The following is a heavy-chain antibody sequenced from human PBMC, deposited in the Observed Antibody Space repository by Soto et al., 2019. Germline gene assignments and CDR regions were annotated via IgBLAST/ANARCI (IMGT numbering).Heavy chain of an antibody. V-gene: IGHV1-69*01. Sequence: QVPLVQSGAEVKKPGSSVKVSCKASGGTFSSYAITWVRQAPGQGLEWMGGIIPIFGTANYAQKFQGRVTITADESTSTAYMELCSLRAEDTAVYYCARGRLVVTAPSVGPFDYWGQGTLVTVSS. CDR2: IIPIFGTA. D-gene: IGHD2-21*02. J-gene: IGHJ4*02. CDR3: ARGRLVVTAPSVGPFDY. CDR1: GGTFSSYA.